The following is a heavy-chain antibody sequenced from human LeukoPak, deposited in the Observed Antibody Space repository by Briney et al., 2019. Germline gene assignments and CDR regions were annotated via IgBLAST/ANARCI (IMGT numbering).Heavy chain of an antibody. CDR3: ARDRAYYYDSSGYPRGDH. V-gene: IGHV1-18*01. J-gene: IGHJ4*02. CDR2: ISAYNGNT. D-gene: IGHD3-22*01. CDR1: GYTFTSYG. Sequence: ASVKVSCKASGYTFTSYGISWVRQAPGQGLEWMGWISAYNGNTNYAQKLQGRVTMTTDTSTSTAYMELRSLRSDDTAVYYCARDRAYYYDSSGYPRGDHWGQGTLVTVSS.